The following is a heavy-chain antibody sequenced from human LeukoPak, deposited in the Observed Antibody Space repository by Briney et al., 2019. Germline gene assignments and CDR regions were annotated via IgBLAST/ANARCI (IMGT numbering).Heavy chain of an antibody. CDR2: IYYSGST. V-gene: IGHV4-39*01. Sequence: SETLSLTCTVSGGSISSSSYYWGWIRQPPGKGLEWIGSIYYSGSTYSNPSLKSRVTISVDTSKNQFSLKLSSVTAADTAVYYCARVTHYDFWSGYRFDYWGQGTLVTVSS. CDR1: GGSISSSSYY. J-gene: IGHJ4*02. D-gene: IGHD3-3*01. CDR3: ARVTHYDFWSGYRFDY.